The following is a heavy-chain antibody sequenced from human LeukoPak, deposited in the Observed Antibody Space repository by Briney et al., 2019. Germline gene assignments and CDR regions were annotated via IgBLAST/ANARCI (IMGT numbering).Heavy chain of an antibody. J-gene: IGHJ6*03. V-gene: IGHV1-69*13. CDR3: ARTSFCSSTSCPSGDYYYYMDV. Sequence: GASVKVSCKASGGTFSSYAISWVRQAPGQGLGWMGGIIPIFGTANYAQKFQGRVTITADESTSTAYMELSSLRSEDTAVYYCARTSFCSSTSCPSGDYYYYMDVWGKGTTVTVSS. CDR2: IIPIFGTA. CDR1: GGTFSSYA. D-gene: IGHD2-2*01.